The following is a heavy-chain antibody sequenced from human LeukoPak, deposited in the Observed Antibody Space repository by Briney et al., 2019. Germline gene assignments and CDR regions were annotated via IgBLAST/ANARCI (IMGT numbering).Heavy chain of an antibody. Sequence: SETLSLTCAVYGGSFSGYYWSWIRQPPGKGLEWIGEINDNGSSNYNPSVKSRVAISVDTSKNQFSLKSTSVTAADTAVYYCARRCFDTSGWLFDYWGQGTLVTVSS. CDR2: INDNGSS. CDR3: ARRCFDTSGWLFDY. D-gene: IGHD3-22*01. J-gene: IGHJ4*02. CDR1: GGSFSGYY. V-gene: IGHV4-34*01.